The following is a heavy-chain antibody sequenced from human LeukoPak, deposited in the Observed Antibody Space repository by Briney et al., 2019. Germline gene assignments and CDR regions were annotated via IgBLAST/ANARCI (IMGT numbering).Heavy chain of an antibody. CDR3: ARPGQWDNTGEFDL. D-gene: IGHD7-27*01. Sequence: AASVKVSCKASGGTFSSYAISWVRQAPGQGLEWMGGIIPIFSTANYAQKFRGRVTITADKSTRTAYMELSSLRSEDTAVYYCARPGQWDNTGEFDLWGQGTLVTVSS. V-gene: IGHV1-69*06. CDR1: GGTFSSYA. J-gene: IGHJ5*02. CDR2: IIPIFSTA.